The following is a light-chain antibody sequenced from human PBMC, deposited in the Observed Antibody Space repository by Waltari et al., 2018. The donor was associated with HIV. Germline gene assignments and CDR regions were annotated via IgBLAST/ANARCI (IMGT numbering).Light chain of an antibody. J-gene: IGKJ1*01. CDR2: GAS. CDR1: QSVNSNY. Sequence: EIVLTQSPGTLSLSPGERATLSCRASQSVNSNYLAWYQQKPGQAPRLLIHGASSRATGIPNRFSGSGSGTDFTLTVSRLEPEDSAVYYCQQYGTSPRTFGRGTKVEI. CDR3: QQYGTSPRT. V-gene: IGKV3-20*01.